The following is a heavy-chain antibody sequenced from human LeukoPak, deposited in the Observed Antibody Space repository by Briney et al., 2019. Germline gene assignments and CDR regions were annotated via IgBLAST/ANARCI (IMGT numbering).Heavy chain of an antibody. CDR3: AKDWSSSWYLDFDY. J-gene: IGHJ4*02. CDR1: GFTFSSYG. V-gene: IGHV3-30*18. Sequence: PGGSLRLSCAASGFTFSSYGMHWVRQAPGKGLEWVAVISYDGSNKYYADSVKGRFTISRDNSKNTLYLQMNSLRAEDTAVYYCAKDWSSSWYLDFDYWGQGTLVTVSS. CDR2: ISYDGSNK. D-gene: IGHD6-13*01.